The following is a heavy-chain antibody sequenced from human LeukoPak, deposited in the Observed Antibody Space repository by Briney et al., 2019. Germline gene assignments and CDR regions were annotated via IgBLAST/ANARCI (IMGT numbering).Heavy chain of an antibody. Sequence: GGSLRLSCVASGFTCGDYAMHWVRQAPGKGLEWVSGISWNSGSIGYAASVKGRFTISRDNAKNSLYLQMNSLRAEDTALYYCAKVGDRSGFDYWGQGTLVTVSS. CDR1: GFTCGDYA. D-gene: IGHD6-25*01. CDR3: AKVGDRSGFDY. V-gene: IGHV3-9*01. J-gene: IGHJ4*02. CDR2: ISWNSGSI.